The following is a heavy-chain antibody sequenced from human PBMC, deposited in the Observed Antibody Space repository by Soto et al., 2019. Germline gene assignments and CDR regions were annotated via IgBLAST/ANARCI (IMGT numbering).Heavy chain of an antibody. CDR2: VSAYNGNT. V-gene: IGHV1-18*01. J-gene: IGHJ6*02. Sequence: GSGKGSWKASWFTFTSYGIRLVRQAPGKGLEWMGWVSAYNGNTNYAQKLQGRVTMTTDTSTSTAYMELRSLRSDDTAVYYCARDYDFWSGYKIPHDVWGQGTTVTVSS. CDR3: ARDYDFWSGYKIPHDV. D-gene: IGHD3-3*01. CDR1: WFTFTSYG.